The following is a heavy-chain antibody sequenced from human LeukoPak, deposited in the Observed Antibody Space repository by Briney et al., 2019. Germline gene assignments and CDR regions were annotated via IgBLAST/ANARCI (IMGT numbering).Heavy chain of an antibody. CDR1: GDSVSSNSAT. CDR3: ARDPGGDTSMPFDP. Sequence: SQTLSLTCAISGDSVSSNSATWKWIRQSPSRGLEWLGRTYYRFKWYNDYAVSVKSRITLNPDTSKNQFSLQLNSVTPEDTAVYYCARDPGGDTSMPFDPWGQGTLVTVSS. V-gene: IGHV6-1*01. D-gene: IGHD5-18*01. CDR2: TYYRFKWYN. J-gene: IGHJ5*02.